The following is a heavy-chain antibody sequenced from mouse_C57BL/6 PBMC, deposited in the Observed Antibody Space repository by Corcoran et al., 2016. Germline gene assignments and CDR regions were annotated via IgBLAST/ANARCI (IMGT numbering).Heavy chain of an antibody. CDR3: ARDTNWYFDV. CDR1: GYTFTTYG. CDR2: MNIYSGVP. V-gene: IGHV9-3*01. J-gene: IGHJ1*03. D-gene: IGHD1-1*01. Sequence: QIQWIQAGPELKKPGETVKISCKASGYTFTTYGMSWMKQAPGKGLKWMGWMNIYSGVPTYADDFKGRFALSLETSASTAYLEIHNLKSEDTATYFCARDTNWYFDVWGIGTTVTVSS.